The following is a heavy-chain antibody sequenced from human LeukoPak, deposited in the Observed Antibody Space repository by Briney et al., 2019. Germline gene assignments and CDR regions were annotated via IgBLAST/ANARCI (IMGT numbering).Heavy chain of an antibody. D-gene: IGHD2-15*01. CDR2: IYTFGST. CDR1: GGSMSGYY. Sequence: PSETLSLTCTVSGGSMSGYYWSWIRQPPGKGLEWIGFIYTFGSTKYNPSLKSRVTISGDMSRRQFSLKLTSVTAADTAVYFCAGQGGYCSASRCPGGFHYMDVWGKGTTVAVSS. J-gene: IGHJ6*03. CDR3: AGQGGYCSASRCPGGFHYMDV. V-gene: IGHV4-4*09.